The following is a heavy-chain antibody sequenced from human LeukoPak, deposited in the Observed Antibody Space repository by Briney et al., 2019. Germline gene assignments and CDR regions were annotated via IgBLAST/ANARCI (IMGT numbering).Heavy chain of an antibody. CDR3: ARGRDSAMVTN. J-gene: IGHJ4*02. CDR1: GGSISSGDYY. V-gene: IGHV4-30-4*01. D-gene: IGHD5-18*01. Sequence: ASETLSLTCTVSGGSISSGDYYWSWIRQPPGKGPEWIGYIYYSGSTNYNPSLKSRVTISVDTSKNQFSLKLSSVTAADTAVYYCARGRDSAMVTNWGQGTLVTVSS. CDR2: IYYSGST.